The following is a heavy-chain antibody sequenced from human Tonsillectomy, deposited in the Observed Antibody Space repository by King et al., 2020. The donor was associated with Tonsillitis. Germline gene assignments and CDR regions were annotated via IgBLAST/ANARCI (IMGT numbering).Heavy chain of an antibody. CDR1: GFTFSTYW. J-gene: IGHJ3*02. CDR3: ASTWGAFDI. CDR2: IKQDGSDK. D-gene: IGHD3-16*01. Sequence: QLVQSGGGLVQPGGSLRLSCAASGFTFSTYWMSCVRQAPGKGLEWVANIKQDGSDKYYVDSVKGRFTISRDNAKKSLYLAMNSLRAEDTHGYYCASTWGAFDIWGQGTMVTVSS. V-gene: IGHV3-7*03.